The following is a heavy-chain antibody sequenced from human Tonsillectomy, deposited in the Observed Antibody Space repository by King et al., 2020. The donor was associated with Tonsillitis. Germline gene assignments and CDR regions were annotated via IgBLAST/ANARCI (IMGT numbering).Heavy chain of an antibody. V-gene: IGHV3-30*18. CDR3: AKEEVGFDY. J-gene: IGHJ4*02. CDR1: GFTFSSYG. Sequence: VQLVESGGGVVQPGRSLRLSCAASGFTFSSYGMHWVRQAPGKGLEWVAVISYYGSNKYYPDSVKGRFTISRDNSKNTLYLQMNSLRAEDTAVYYCAKEEVGFDYWGQGTLVTVSS. CDR2: ISYYGSNK.